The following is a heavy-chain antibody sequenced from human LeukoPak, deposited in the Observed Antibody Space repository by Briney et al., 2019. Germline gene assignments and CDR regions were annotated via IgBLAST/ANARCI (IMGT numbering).Heavy chain of an antibody. J-gene: IGHJ6*02. D-gene: IGHD2-2*01. CDR2: VYYSGST. CDR3: ARSRCSSTSCYSYGMDV. CDR1: GGSISSYY. V-gene: IGHV4-59*01. Sequence: SETLSLTCTVSGGSISSYYWSWSRQPTGKGLEWIGNVYYSGSTNYNPSLKSRVTISVDTSKNQFSLKLSSVTAADTAVYYCARSRCSSTSCYSYGMDVWGQGTTVTVSS.